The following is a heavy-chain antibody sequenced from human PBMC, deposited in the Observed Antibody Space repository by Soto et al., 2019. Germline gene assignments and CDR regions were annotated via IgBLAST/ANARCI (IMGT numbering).Heavy chain of an antibody. D-gene: IGHD3-3*01. Sequence: GSLRLSCAASGFTVSSNYMSWVRQAPGKGLEWVSVIYSGGSTYYADSVKGRFTISRDNSKNTLYLQMNSLRAEDTAVYYCARGRSGDYFDYWGQGTLVTVSS. V-gene: IGHV3-53*01. CDR2: IYSGGST. J-gene: IGHJ4*02. CDR3: ARGRSGDYFDY. CDR1: GFTVSSNY.